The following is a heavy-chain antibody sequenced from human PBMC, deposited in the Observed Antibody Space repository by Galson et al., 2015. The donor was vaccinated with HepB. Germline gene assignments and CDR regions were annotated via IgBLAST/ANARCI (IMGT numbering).Heavy chain of an antibody. V-gene: IGHV3-48*02. CDR1: GFTFRSYR. D-gene: IGHD4-17*01. Sequence: SLRLSCAASGFTFRSYRMNWVRQAPGKGLEWGSYISSSSSTIYYADSVKGRFTISRDKAKNSLYRQMNSLRDEDTAVYYWAGGYGDPTYYYYGMDVWGQGTTVTVSS. CDR3: AGGYGDPTYYYYGMDV. J-gene: IGHJ6*02. CDR2: ISSSSSTI.